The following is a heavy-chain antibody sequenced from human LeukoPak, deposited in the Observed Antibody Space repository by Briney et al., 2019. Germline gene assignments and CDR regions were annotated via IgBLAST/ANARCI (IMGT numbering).Heavy chain of an antibody. J-gene: IGHJ5*02. CDR3: ARDPRNVGLAP. CDR2: NNGDGSTT. CDR1: GFSLSGYW. Sequence: GGSLRLSCVASGFSLSGYWMYWVRQAPGKGPMYISRNNGDGSTTNYADVVKGRFTMSRDNVKNTLYLQMNSLRVEDTAVYYCARDPRNVGLAPWGQGTLVTVSS. D-gene: IGHD2-15*01. V-gene: IGHV3-74*01.